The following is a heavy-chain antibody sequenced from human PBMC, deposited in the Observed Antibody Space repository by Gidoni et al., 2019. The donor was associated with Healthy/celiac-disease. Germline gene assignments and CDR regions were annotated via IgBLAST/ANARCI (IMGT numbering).Heavy chain of an antibody. V-gene: IGHV3-33*01. J-gene: IGHJ3*02. D-gene: IGHD3-10*01. CDR1: GFTFSSFG. CDR3: ARDPINYYGSGSYAFDI. Sequence: QVQLVESGGGVVQPGRSLRLSLAASGFTFSSFGMHWVRQAPGKGLEWVAVIWYDGSNKYYADSVKGRFTISRDNSKNTLYLQMNSLRAEDTAVYYCARDPINYYGSGSYAFDIWGQGTMVTVSS. CDR2: IWYDGSNK.